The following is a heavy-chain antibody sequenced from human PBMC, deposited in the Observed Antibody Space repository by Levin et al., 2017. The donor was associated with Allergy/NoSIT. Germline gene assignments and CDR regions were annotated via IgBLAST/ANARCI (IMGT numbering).Heavy chain of an antibody. CDR3: ARFQRRRGSLSDAFNV. CDR1: GYKFTYYG. Sequence: PAASVKVSCKASGYKFTYYGINWVRQAPGQGLEWMGWISTFNRNTNYAQKLQGRVTITIDTSTNTTYMELRNLRSEDTAVYYCARFQRRRGSLSDAFNVCGQGTVVTVSS. CDR2: ISTFNRNT. V-gene: IGHV1-18*01. J-gene: IGHJ3*01. D-gene: IGHD5-12*01.